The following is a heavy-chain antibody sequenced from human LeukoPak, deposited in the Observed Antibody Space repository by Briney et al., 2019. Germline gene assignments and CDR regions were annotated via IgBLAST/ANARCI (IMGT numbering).Heavy chain of an antibody. V-gene: IGHV5-51*01. CDR1: GYSFTNYW. D-gene: IGHD2-21*02. CDR3: ARREEADMVTIDF. Sequence: GESLKISCKASGYSFTNYWIGWVRQMPGKGLEWMGIIYPGDADTRYSPSFQGQVTISADKSISTAYLQWSSLQASDTAMYYCARREEADMVTIDFWGQGTLVTVSS. CDR2: IYPGDADT. J-gene: IGHJ4*02.